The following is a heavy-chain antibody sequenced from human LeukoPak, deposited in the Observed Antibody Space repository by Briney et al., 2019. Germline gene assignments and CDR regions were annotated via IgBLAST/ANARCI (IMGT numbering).Heavy chain of an antibody. V-gene: IGHV4-59*01. CDR3: ARVTGYMIEDYFDY. CDR2: IYYSGSTYYSGST. J-gene: IGHJ4*02. D-gene: IGHD3-22*01. CDR1: GGSISSYY. Sequence: PSETLSLTCTVSGGSISSYYWSWIRQPPGKGLEWIGYIYYSGSTYYSGSTNYNPSLKSRVTISVDTSKNQFSLKLSSVTAADTAVYYCARVTGYMIEDYFDYWGQGTLVTVSS.